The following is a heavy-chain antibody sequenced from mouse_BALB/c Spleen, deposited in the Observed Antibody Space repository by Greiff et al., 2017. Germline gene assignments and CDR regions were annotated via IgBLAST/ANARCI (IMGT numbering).Heavy chain of an antibody. CDR3: ARVGDYDYAMDY. CDR1: GYTFSSYW. D-gene: IGHD2-4*01. J-gene: IGHJ4*01. V-gene: IGHV1-9*01. CDR2: ILPGSGST. Sequence: QVQLKQSGAELMKPGASVKISCKATGYTFSSYWIEWVKQRPGHGLEWIGEILPGSGSTNYNEKFKGKATFTADTSSNTAYMQLSSLTSEDSAVYYWARVGDYDYAMDYWGQGTSVTVSS.